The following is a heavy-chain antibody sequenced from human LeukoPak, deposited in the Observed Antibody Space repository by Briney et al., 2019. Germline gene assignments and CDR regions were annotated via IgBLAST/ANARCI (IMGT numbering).Heavy chain of an antibody. J-gene: IGHJ4*02. Sequence: PSETLSLTCAVSGGSISSSNWWSWVRQPPGKGLEWIGEIYHSGSTNYNPSLESRVTISVDKSKNQFSLKLSSVTAADTAVYYCAREGTKGGYRPVSFDYWGQGTLVTVSS. CDR1: GGSISSSNW. V-gene: IGHV4-4*02. CDR2: IYHSGST. D-gene: IGHD3-16*01. CDR3: AREGTKGGYRPVSFDY.